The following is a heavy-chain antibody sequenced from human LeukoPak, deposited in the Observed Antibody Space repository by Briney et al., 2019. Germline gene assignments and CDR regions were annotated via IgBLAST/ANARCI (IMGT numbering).Heavy chain of an antibody. CDR1: GFTFSSNW. D-gene: IGHD1-26*01. CDR3: VRDLGGRSGH. J-gene: IGHJ4*02. CDR2: INEDGSTT. V-gene: IGHV3-74*01. Sequence: GGSLRLSCAASGFTFSSNWMHWVRQAPGKGLVWVSRINEDGSTTNYADSVKGRSTIFRDNAKNTLYLQMNSRRAEDTAVYYCVRDLGGRSGHWGQGTLVTVSS.